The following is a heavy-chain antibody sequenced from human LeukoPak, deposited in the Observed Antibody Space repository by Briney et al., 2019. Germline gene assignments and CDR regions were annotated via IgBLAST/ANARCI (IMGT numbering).Heavy chain of an antibody. D-gene: IGHD3-9*01. CDR1: GVSISSYY. V-gene: IGHV4-4*07. CDR2: IHTSGST. Sequence: SETLSLTCTVSGVSISSYYWSWIRQPAGKGLEWIGRIHTSGSTNYNPSLKSRVTMSVDTSKNQFSLKLSSVTAADTAVYYCARGPKEVFLTGYYYYYYMDVWGKGTTVTVSS. CDR3: ARGPKEVFLTGYYYYYYMDV. J-gene: IGHJ6*03.